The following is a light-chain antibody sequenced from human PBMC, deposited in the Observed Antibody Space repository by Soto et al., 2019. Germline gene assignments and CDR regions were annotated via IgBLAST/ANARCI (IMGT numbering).Light chain of an antibody. J-gene: IGKJ1*01. CDR1: QSVNIY. Sequence: EIVMTQSPAILSVSPGERATLFCRASQSVNIYLAWYQQKPGQAPRLLIFGASSRATGIPARFSGSGSGTEFILTISGLEPEDSGIYHCHQHGGSPETFGQGTKVDIK. CDR2: GAS. CDR3: HQHGGSPET. V-gene: IGKV3D-15*02.